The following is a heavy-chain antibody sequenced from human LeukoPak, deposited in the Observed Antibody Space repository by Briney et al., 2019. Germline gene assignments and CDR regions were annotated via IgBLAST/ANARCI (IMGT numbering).Heavy chain of an antibody. Sequence: GGSLRLSCAASGFTFSSYAMSWVRQAPGEGLEWVSAISGSGGSTYYADSVKGRFTISRDNAKNSLYLQMNSLRAEDTAVYYCARDGAGTTPWGQGTLVTVSS. D-gene: IGHD1-14*01. J-gene: IGHJ4*02. CDR2: ISGSGGST. CDR3: ARDGAGTTP. CDR1: GFTFSSYA. V-gene: IGHV3-23*01.